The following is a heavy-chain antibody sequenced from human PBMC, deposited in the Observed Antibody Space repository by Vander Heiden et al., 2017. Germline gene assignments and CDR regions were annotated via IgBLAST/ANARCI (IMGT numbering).Heavy chain of an antibody. D-gene: IGHD2-15*01. J-gene: IGHJ4*02. CDR1: GFTVSSNY. Sequence: EVQLVESGGGLIQPGGSLRLSCAASGFTVSSNYMSWVRQAPGKGLGWVSVIYSGGSTYYADSVKGRFTISRDNSKNTLYLQMNSLRAEDTAVYYCARVTCSGGSCYPYYFDYWGQGTLVTVSS. CDR2: IYSGGST. V-gene: IGHV3-53*01. CDR3: ARVTCSGGSCYPYYFDY.